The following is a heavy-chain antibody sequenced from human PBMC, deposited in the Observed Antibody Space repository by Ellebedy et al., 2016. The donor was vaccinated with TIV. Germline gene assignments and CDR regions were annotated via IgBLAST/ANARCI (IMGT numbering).Heavy chain of an antibody. CDR1: GGSISKFS. Sequence: GSLRLXCTVSGGSISKFSWTWIRHPPEKGLEWIGYIFYSGDTNYNPSLKSRVSMSVDTSKSQLSLTLTSVTAADTGVYYCARFDYDVEGYYGLDVWGQGTTVTVSS. V-gene: IGHV4-59*01. J-gene: IGHJ6*02. CDR2: IFYSGDT. CDR3: ARFDYDVEGYYGLDV. D-gene: IGHD3-16*01.